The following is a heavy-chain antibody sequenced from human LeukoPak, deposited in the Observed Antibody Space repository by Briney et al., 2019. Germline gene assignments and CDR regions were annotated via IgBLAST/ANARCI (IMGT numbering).Heavy chain of an antibody. CDR2: IGTAGDT. V-gene: IGHV3-13*01. D-gene: IGHD3-10*01. CDR1: GFTFSSYG. Sequence: GSLRLSCAASGFTFSSYGVHWGRQATGKGVEGVSAIGTAGDTYYPCSVKGRFTISRENAKHHLYLQMNRLRAGDTGVYYCARSPWFLYGSGSYFDYWGQGTLVTVSS. CDR3: ARSPWFLYGSGSYFDY. J-gene: IGHJ4*02.